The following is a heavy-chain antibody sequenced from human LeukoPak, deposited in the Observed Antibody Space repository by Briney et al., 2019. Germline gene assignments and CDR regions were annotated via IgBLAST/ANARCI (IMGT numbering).Heavy chain of an antibody. J-gene: IGHJ4*02. Sequence: PGGSLRLSCAASGFTFSRFWMHWIRQVPGKGLVWVSRLNSDGRTTFYADSVKGRFTISRDNTKNTLSLQMNSLRAEDTALYYCAKGSEYCSRTTCYPIDYWGQGILVTVSS. CDR3: AKGSEYCSRTTCYPIDY. CDR1: GFTFSRFW. CDR2: LNSDGRTT. V-gene: IGHV3-74*01. D-gene: IGHD2-2*01.